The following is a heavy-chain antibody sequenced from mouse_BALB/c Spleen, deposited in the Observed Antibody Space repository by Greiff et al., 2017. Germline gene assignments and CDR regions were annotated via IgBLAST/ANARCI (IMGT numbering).Heavy chain of an antibody. J-gene: IGHJ3*01. D-gene: IGHD1-1*01. V-gene: IGHV5-17*02. CDR2: ISSGSSTI. Sequence: EVQRVESGGGLVQPGGSRKLSCAASGFTFSSFGMHWVRQAPEKGLEWVAYISSGSSTIYYADTVKGRFTISRDNPKNTLFLQMTSLRSEDTAMYYCARDYGSSGAYWGQGTLVTVSA. CDR1: GFTFSSFG. CDR3: ARDYGSSGAY.